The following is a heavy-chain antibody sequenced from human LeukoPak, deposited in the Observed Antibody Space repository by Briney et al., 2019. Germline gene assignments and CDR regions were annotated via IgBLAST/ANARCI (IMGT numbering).Heavy chain of an antibody. D-gene: IGHD6-13*01. CDR3: ARAGLGIAAAAVWFDP. CDR2: IYYSGST. J-gene: IGHJ5*02. V-gene: IGHV4-39*07. CDR1: GGSISSSSYY. Sequence: SEILSLTCTVSGGSISSSSYYWGWIRQPPGKGLEWIGGIYYSGSTYYNPSLKSRVTISVDTSKNQFSLKLSSVTAADTAVYYCARAGLGIAAAAVWFDPWGQGTLVTVSS.